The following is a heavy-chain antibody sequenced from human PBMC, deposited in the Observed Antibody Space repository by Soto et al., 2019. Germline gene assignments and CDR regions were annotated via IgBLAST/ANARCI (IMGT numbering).Heavy chain of an antibody. CDR1: GYTFTSYG. CDR2: ISAYNGHT. J-gene: IGHJ5*01. V-gene: IGHV1-18*04. CDR3: ARASRYYYDSSRTWFDS. D-gene: IGHD3-22*01. Sequence: ASVKVSCKASGYTFTSYGITWVRHAPGQGLEWMGWISAYNGHTKFAQNLQDRVTMTTDTSTSTAYMELRSLRSDGTAVYYCARASRYYYDSSRTWFDSSGQGTLVTVSS.